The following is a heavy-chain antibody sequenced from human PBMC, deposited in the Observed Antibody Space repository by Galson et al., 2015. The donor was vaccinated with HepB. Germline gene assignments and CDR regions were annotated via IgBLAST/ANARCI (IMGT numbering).Heavy chain of an antibody. CDR2: INPTDSYT. D-gene: IGHD2-2*01. CDR3: TRLGITAANYYYGLDV. V-gene: IGHV5-10-1*01. CDR1: GYSFSSYW. J-gene: IGHJ6*02. Sequence: QSGAEVKKPGESLRISCQGSGYSFSSYWINWVRQVPGKGLECMGRINPTDSYTTYSPSFQGHVTISVDKSTSTACLQWSSLKASDTAVYYCTRLGITAANYYYGLDVWGQGTTVIVSS.